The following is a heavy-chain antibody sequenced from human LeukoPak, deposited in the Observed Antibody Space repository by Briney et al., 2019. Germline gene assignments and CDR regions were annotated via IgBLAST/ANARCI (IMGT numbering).Heavy chain of an antibody. D-gene: IGHD3-22*01. CDR3: ARDKSLFYYDSSGYYQARDFDY. CDR1: SLTNCYH. Sequence: PSETLSLTCTVSSLTNCYHWGWIRPSPGKGLEWIGSVYRSGTTYYNPSLTSRIDISIDTSKKQFSLKLSSVTAADTAVYYCARDKSLFYYDSSGYYQARDFDYWGQGILVTVSS. J-gene: IGHJ4*02. CDR2: VYRSGTT. V-gene: IGHV4-38-2*02.